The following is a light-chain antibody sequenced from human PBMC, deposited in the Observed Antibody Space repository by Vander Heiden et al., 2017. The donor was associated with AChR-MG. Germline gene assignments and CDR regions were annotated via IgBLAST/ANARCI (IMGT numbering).Light chain of an antibody. V-gene: IGKV1-12*01. CDR1: QDISGW. CDR3: QQANIFPHF. J-gene: IGKJ3*01. CDR2: AAS. Sequence: DIQMTQSPSSVSASLGDRVTITCRASQDISGWLAWYQQRPGKAPKLLMYAASSLESGVPSRFSGSGSETEYTLTISSLQPEDFATYYCQQANIFPHFFGPGTKVDIK.